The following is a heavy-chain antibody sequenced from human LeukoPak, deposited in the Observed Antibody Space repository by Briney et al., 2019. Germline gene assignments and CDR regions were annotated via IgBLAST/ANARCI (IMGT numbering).Heavy chain of an antibody. J-gene: IGHJ3*02. CDR1: GFTFSNYG. D-gene: IGHD2-8*02. CDR3: AKEIYCTATTCQGNDAFDM. CDR2: IRYDGSTK. Sequence: PGGSLRLSCAASGFTFSNYGMHWVRQAPGKGLEWVTFIRYDGSTKYYADSVKGRFTISRDNSKNTLYLQMNSLKAEDTAVYYCAKEIYCTATTCQGNDAFDMWGQGTVVTVSS. V-gene: IGHV3-30*02.